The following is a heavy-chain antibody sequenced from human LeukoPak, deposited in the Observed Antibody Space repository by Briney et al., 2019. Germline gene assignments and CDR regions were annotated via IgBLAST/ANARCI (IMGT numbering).Heavy chain of an antibody. CDR3: VEQIVPAADFDY. Sequence: GGSLRLSCAASGFTFSSYAMSWVRQAPGKGLEWVSAISGSGGSTYYADSVKGRFTISRDNSKNTLYLQMNSLGAEDTAVYYCVEQIVPAADFDYWGQGTLVTVSS. CDR1: GFTFSSYA. J-gene: IGHJ4*02. CDR2: ISGSGGST. D-gene: IGHD2-2*01. V-gene: IGHV3-23*01.